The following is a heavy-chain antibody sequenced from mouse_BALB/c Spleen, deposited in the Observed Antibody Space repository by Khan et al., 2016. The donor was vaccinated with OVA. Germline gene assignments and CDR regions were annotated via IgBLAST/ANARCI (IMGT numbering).Heavy chain of an antibody. CDR1: GYTFTNYG. Sequence: QIQLVQSGPELKKPGETVKISCKASGYTFTNYGMNWVKQSPGKALKWMGWINTYTGEPTSADDFKGRFAFSLETSASTAYLQINNLKNEDTATYFGARPPYLSYTLDHWGQGTSVTVSS. D-gene: IGHD2-10*01. J-gene: IGHJ4*01. V-gene: IGHV9-3-1*01. CDR2: INTYTGEP. CDR3: ARPPYLSYTLDH.